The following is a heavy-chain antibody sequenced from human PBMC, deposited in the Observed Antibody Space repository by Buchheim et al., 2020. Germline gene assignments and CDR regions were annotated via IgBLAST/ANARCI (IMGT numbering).Heavy chain of an antibody. CDR3: AHSLRGSVCGGSRCYFFDY. D-gene: IGHD2-15*01. Sequence: QITLRESGLTLVKPTQTLTLTCTFSGFSLSTSGVGMGWIRQPPGKALEWLAIIYWDGDKVYSPSLKSRLTITKDRSKDQVVLTMTNMDPVDTATYYCAHSLRGSVCGGSRCYFFDYWGQGT. V-gene: IGHV2-5*02. CDR2: IYWDGDK. CDR1: GFSLSTSGVG. J-gene: IGHJ4*02.